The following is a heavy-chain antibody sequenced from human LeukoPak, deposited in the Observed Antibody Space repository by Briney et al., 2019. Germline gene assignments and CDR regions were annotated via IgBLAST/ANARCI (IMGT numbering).Heavy chain of an antibody. CDR1: GFTFSSYA. CDR3: ARDGSSQLWLERGIDY. J-gene: IGHJ4*02. V-gene: IGHV3-30-3*01. CDR2: ISYDGSNK. D-gene: IGHD5-18*01. Sequence: PGGSLRLSCAASGFTFSSYAMHWVRQAPGKGLEWVAVISYDGSNKYYADSVKGRFTISRDNSKNTLYLQMNSLRAEDTAVYYCARDGSSQLWLERGIDYWGQGTLVTVSS.